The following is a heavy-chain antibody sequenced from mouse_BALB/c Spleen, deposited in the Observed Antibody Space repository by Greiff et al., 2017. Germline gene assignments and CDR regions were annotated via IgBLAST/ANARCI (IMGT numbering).Heavy chain of an antibody. CDR1: GYTFSSYW. Sequence: QVQLQQSGAELMKPGASVKISCKATGYTFSSYWIEWVKQRPGHGLEWIGEILPGSGSTNYNEKFKGKATFTADTSSNTAYMQLSSLTSEDSAVYYCARSGGNSPYYAMDYWGQGTSVTVSS. CDR3: ARSGGNSPYYAMDY. V-gene: IGHV1-9*01. CDR2: ILPGSGST. D-gene: IGHD2-1*01. J-gene: IGHJ4*01.